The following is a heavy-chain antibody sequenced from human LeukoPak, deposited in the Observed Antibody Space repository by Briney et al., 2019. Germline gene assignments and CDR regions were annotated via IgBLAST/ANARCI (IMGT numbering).Heavy chain of an antibody. D-gene: IGHD1-7*01. V-gene: IGHV3-23*01. J-gene: IGHJ4*02. Sequence: GGSLRLSCAASGFTFSSYAMSWVRQAPGKRLEWVSVIGGSGGSTYYADSVKGRFTISRDNPKNTLYLQMSSLRAEDTAVYYCAKKKRELRGFDYWGQGTLVTVSS. CDR3: AKKKRELRGFDY. CDR2: IGGSGGST. CDR1: GFTFSSYA.